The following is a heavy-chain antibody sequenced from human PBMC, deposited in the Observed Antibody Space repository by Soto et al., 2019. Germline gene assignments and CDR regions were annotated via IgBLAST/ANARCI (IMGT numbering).Heavy chain of an antibody. CDR2: ISHAGSEK. Sequence: QVQLVESGGGVVQPGRSLRLSCAASGFTFNTYGMHWVRQAPGKGLEWVAVISHAGSEKYYADSVKGRFTISRDNSKNTLHLQMNSLRAEDTAVYYCVKDLEQQRHDWGIDYWGQGTRVTVSS. V-gene: IGHV3-30*18. CDR1: GFTFNTYG. D-gene: IGHD7-27*01. J-gene: IGHJ4*02. CDR3: VKDLEQQRHDWGIDY.